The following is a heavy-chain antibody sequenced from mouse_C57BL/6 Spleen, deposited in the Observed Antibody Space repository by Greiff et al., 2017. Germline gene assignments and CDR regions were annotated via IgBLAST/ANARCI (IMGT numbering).Heavy chain of an antibody. CDR2: ISSGSSTI. J-gene: IGHJ4*01. CDR1: GFTFSDYG. V-gene: IGHV5-17*01. D-gene: IGHD2-3*01. CDR3: ARRPYDGYYGDMDY. Sequence: DVMLVESGGGLVKPGGSLKLSCAASGFTFSDYGMHWVRQAPEKGLEWVAYISSGSSTISYADTVKGRFTISRDNAKNTLFLQMTSLRSEDTAMYYCARRPYDGYYGDMDYWGQGTSVTVSS.